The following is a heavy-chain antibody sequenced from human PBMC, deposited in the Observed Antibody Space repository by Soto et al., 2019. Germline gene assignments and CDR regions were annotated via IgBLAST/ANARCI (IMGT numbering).Heavy chain of an antibody. Sequence: SETLSLTCAVYCGSFSGYYWSWTRQPPGKGLEWIGEINHSGSTNYNPSLKSRVTISVDTSKNQFSLKLSSVTAADTAVYYCARGLVRLRGPYYYYGMDVWGQGTTVTVSS. CDR3: ARGLVRLRGPYYYYGMDV. CDR1: CGSFSGYY. V-gene: IGHV4-34*01. D-gene: IGHD2-15*01. CDR2: INHSGST. J-gene: IGHJ6*02.